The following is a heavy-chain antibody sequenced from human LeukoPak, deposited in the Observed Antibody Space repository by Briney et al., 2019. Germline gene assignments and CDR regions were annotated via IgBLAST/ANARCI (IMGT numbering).Heavy chain of an antibody. CDR2: ISGSGGST. J-gene: IGHJ4*02. D-gene: IGHD3-3*01. V-gene: IGHV3-23*01. CDR1: GFTFSSYA. Sequence: PGGSLRLSCAASGFTFSSYAMSWVRQAPGKGLEWVSAISGSGGSTYYADSVKGRFTISRDNSKNTLYLQMNSLRAEDTAVYYCAKALGGDFWSGYYVLDYWGQGTLVTVSS. CDR3: AKALGGDFWSGYYVLDY.